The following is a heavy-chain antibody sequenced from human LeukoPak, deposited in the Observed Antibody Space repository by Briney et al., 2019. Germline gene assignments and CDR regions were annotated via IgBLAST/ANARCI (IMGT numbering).Heavy chain of an antibody. CDR2: VYYTGST. CDR3: ARAGYSYGTGYYFDY. CDR1: GGSISNYY. J-gene: IGHJ4*02. V-gene: IGHV4-59*01. Sequence: PSETLSLTCTVSGGSISNYYWTWIRQPPGKGLECIGYVYYTGSTGYNPSLKSRVTLSVDTSKNQFSLKLTSVTAADTAVYYCARAGYSYGTGYYFDYWSQGSLVTVSS. D-gene: IGHD5-18*01.